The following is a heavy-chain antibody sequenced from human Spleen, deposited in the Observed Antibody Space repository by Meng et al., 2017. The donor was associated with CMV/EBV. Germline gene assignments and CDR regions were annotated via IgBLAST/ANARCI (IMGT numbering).Heavy chain of an antibody. D-gene: IGHD2-21*02. CDR1: GGSISSSNL. CDR2: IDHSGST. J-gene: IGHJ4*02. V-gene: IGHV4-4*02. Sequence: QVQLQESGPGLLKPSGTLALTCASSGGSISSSNLWTWVRQVPGKGLEWIGEIDHSGSTNYNPSLKSRVTISVDKFKNQFSLKLGSVTAADTAVYYCARIERRRILKYCGSDCSTTDYWGQGTLVTVSS. CDR3: ARIERRRILKYCGSDCSTTDY.